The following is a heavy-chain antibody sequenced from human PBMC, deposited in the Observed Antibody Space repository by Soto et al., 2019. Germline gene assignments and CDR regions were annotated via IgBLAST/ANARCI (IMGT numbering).Heavy chain of an antibody. CDR3: ARGLDSSGYYYYYYYGMDV. D-gene: IGHD3-22*01. CDR2: IYYTGSS. J-gene: IGHJ6*02. Sequence: PSETLSLTCSVSGGSVSSGDYYWSWIRQPPGKGLELIGYIYYTGSSNYNPSLKRRVTISADTSKNQFSLKLSSVTAADTAVYYCARGLDSSGYYYYYYYGMDVWGQGTTVTVSS. V-gene: IGHV4-61*08. CDR1: GGSVSSGDYY.